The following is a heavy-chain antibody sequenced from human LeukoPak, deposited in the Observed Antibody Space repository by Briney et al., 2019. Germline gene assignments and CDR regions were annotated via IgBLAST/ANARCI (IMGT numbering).Heavy chain of an antibody. Sequence: GGSLRLSCAASGFTFSSYAMSWVRQAPGKGLEWVSAISGSGGSTYYADSVKGRFTISRDNSENTLYLQMNSLRAEDTAVYYCAKDGGSGPYYFDYWGQGTLVTVSS. CDR2: ISGSGGST. D-gene: IGHD6-19*01. CDR1: GFTFSSYA. V-gene: IGHV3-23*01. CDR3: AKDGGSGPYYFDY. J-gene: IGHJ4*02.